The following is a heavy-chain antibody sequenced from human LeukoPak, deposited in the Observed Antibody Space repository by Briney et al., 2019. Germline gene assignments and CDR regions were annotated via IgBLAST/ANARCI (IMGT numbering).Heavy chain of an antibody. CDR2: IYYSGST. CDR1: GGSISSYY. CDR3: ASLTGRYYFDY. V-gene: IGHV4-59*08. J-gene: IGHJ4*02. Sequence: SETLALTCTVSGGSISSYYWSWIRQPPGKGPEWMGYIYYSGSTKYNPSLKSRVTISVDTSKNQFSLKRGSVTAADTAVYYCASLTGRYYFDYWGQGTLVTVSS.